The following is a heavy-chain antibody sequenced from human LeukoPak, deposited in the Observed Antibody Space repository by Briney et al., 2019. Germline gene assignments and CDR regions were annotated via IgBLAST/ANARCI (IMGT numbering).Heavy chain of an antibody. D-gene: IGHD6-19*01. J-gene: IGHJ4*02. CDR3: AMAIAVPGTGGDS. CDR2: IRYDGSRK. CDR1: GFTFSSYG. Sequence: HSGGSLRLSCAASGFTFSSYGMHWVRQAPGKGLEWVAFIRYDGSRKHYADSVRGRFTISRDNSKNTLYLQMNSLRPEDTAVFYCAMAIAVPGTGGDSWGQGTLVTVSS. V-gene: IGHV3-30*02.